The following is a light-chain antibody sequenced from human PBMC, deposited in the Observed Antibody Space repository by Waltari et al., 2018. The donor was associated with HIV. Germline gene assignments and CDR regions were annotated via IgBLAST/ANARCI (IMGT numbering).Light chain of an antibody. CDR1: QIIRDNF. J-gene: IGKJ1*01. CDR3: QQYATSPT. V-gene: IGKV3-20*01. CDR2: AAS. Sequence: DILLTQTPGTLSLSPGQRATPSCWASQIIRDNFLAWYQQRPGQAPRLLIFAASSRATGIPDRFTGSGSGTEFSLTIARLEPEDYAVYYCQQYATSPTFGNGTKVEV.